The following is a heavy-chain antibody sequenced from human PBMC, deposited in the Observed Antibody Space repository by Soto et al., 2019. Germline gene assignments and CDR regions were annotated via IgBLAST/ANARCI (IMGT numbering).Heavy chain of an antibody. D-gene: IGHD2-21*02. J-gene: IGHJ4*02. V-gene: IGHV1-46*02. CDR3: AYLYSFGDRSSFDY. CDR2: INPSGGST. CDR1: GFTFNNLY. Sequence: ASVKVSCKSSGFTFNNLYLHWVRQAPGQGLEWMGIINPSGGSTSYAQKFLGRVTMTRDTSKSTVYMELSSLTSDDTAIYFCAYLYSFGDRSSFDYWGQGTLVTVSS.